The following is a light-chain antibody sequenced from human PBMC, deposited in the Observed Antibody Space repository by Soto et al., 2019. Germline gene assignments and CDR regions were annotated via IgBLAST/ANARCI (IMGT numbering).Light chain of an antibody. CDR2: AAS. CDR3: QEYNHWHPIT. V-gene: IGKV1-39*01. Sequence: DIQMTQSPSSLSASVGDRVTITFRASQSISSYLNWYQQKPGKAPKLLIYAASSLQSGVPSRFSGSGSVTDFTLTISSLQPEDFATYYCQEYNHWHPITFGGGTKVDI. J-gene: IGKJ4*01. CDR1: QSISSY.